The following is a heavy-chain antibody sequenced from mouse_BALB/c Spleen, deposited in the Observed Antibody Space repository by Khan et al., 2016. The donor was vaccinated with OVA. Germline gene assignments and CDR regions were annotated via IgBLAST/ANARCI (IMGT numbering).Heavy chain of an antibody. CDR2: INPNNGGT. CDR3: TIGNYPYYTMDY. D-gene: IGHD2-1*01. CDR1: GYTFTRYW. Sequence: QVQLQQPGAELMKPGASVKLSCKASGYTFTRYWMHWVKLRPGQGFEWIGEINPNNGGTNYNEKFKRKATLSVDKSSSTAYMQISSRTSEDSAVYYCTIGNYPYYTMDYWGQGTSVTVSS. V-gene: IGHV1S81*02. J-gene: IGHJ4*01.